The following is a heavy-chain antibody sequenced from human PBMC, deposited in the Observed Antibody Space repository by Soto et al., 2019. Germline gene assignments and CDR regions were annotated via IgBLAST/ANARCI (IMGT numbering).Heavy chain of an antibody. V-gene: IGHV3-30*18. D-gene: IGHD6-13*01. CDR1: GFTFSSYG. CDR3: AKTAFRIGPYSSSGYFIGLAEAFDI. J-gene: IGHJ3*02. Sequence: GGSLRLSCAASGFTFSSYGMPWVRQAPGKGLEWVAVISYDGSNKYYADPVKGRFTISRDNSKNTLYLQMNSRRAEDTAVYYCAKTAFRIGPYSSSGYFIGLAEAFDIWGQGTMVNVSS. CDR2: ISYDGSNK.